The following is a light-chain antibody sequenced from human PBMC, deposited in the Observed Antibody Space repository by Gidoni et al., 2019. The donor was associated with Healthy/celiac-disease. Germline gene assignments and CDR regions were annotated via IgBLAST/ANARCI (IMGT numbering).Light chain of an antibody. CDR1: SVSSN. J-gene: IGKJ2*01. Sequence: SVSSNLAWYQQKPGQAPTLIIYGASTRATGIPARFSSSGTGAELSLTISSMQPEDFAVNYCQQYSNWPPSTFGQXTKVEIK. CDR2: GAS. CDR3: QQYSNWPPST. V-gene: IGKV3-15*01.